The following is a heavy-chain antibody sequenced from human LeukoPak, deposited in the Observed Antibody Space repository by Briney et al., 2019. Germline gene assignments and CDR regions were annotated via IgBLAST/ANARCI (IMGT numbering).Heavy chain of an antibody. V-gene: IGHV1-8*03. D-gene: IGHD3-16*01. J-gene: IGHJ4*02. CDR3: ARGSTSGGGGNFDY. CDR1: GYTFTSYD. Sequence: ASVKVSCKASGYTFTSYDINWVRQATGQGLEWMGWMNPNSGNTGYAQKFQGRVTITRNTSISTAYMELSSLRSEDMAVYYCARGSTSGGGGNFDYWGQGTLVTVSS. CDR2: MNPNSGNT.